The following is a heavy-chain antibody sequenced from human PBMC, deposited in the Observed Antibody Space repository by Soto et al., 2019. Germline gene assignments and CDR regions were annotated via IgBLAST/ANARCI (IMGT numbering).Heavy chain of an antibody. CDR2: IYYSGST. D-gene: IGHD3-10*01. Sequence: PSETLSLTCTVSCGSISSGGYYWSWIRQHPGKGLEWIGYIYYSGSTYYNPSLKSRVTISVDTSKNQFSLKLSSVTAADTAVYYCARDQSITMVRGVIVDYYYGMDVWGQGTTVTVSS. CDR1: CGSISSGGYY. CDR3: ARDQSITMVRGVIVDYYYGMDV. J-gene: IGHJ6*02. V-gene: IGHV4-31*03.